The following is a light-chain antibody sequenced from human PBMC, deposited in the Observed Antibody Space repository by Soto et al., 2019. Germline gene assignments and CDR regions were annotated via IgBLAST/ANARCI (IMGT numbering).Light chain of an antibody. CDR3: MQGTHWPIT. CDR1: QKLVHSDGIAY. CDR2: KVS. V-gene: IGKV2-30*02. J-gene: IGKJ5*01. Sequence: VVMTHSVRSLAATLRQPASISCSSYQKLVHSDGIAYFSWFQQRPGRSPRRLIYKVSNRDSGVPARFSGSGSGTDFALKISRVEAEDVGVYYCMQGTHWPITFGQGTRLEIK.